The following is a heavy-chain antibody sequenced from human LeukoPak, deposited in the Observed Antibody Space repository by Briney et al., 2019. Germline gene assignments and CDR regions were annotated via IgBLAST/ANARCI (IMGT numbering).Heavy chain of an antibody. J-gene: IGHJ4*02. CDR2: INPNSGGT. CDR3: ARPSDRNFDY. CDR1: GYTFTGYY. V-gene: IGHV1-2*06. Sequence: ASVTVSCTASGYTFTGYYMHWVRQAPGQGLEWMGRINPNSGGTNYAQKFQGRVTMTRDTSISTAYMELSSLRSDDTAVYYCARPSDRNFDYWGQGTLVTVSS.